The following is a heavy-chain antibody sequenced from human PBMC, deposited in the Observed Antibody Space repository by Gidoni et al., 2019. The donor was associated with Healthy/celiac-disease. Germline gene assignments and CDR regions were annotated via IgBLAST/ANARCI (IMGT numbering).Heavy chain of an antibody. V-gene: IGHV3-11*01. CDR2: ISSSSSTI. J-gene: IGHJ4*02. Sequence: QVQLVESGGGLVKPGGSLRLPRAASAFTFSDYYRSWILQPPGTGLEWVSYISSSSSTIYYADSGKGRFTISRDNAKNSLYLQMNSLRAEDTAVYYCARAERSSWYGLIDYWGQGTLVTVSS. CDR3: ARAERSSWYGLIDY. CDR1: AFTFSDYY. D-gene: IGHD6-13*01.